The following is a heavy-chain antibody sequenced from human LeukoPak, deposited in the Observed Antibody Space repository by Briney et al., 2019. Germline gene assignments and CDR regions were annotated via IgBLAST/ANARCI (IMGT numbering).Heavy chain of an antibody. V-gene: IGHV1-2*02. CDR2: INANSGGT. CDR3: ARERVGAFDI. J-gene: IGHJ3*02. CDR1: GYTFTGYY. D-gene: IGHD1-26*01. Sequence: GSVTVSCKASGYTFTGYYMHWVRQAPGKGLEWMGWINANSGGTNYAQKLQGRVTMNRDRSVRRAYMEVSRLRSDDTAVYYCARERVGAFDIWGQGTMVTVSS.